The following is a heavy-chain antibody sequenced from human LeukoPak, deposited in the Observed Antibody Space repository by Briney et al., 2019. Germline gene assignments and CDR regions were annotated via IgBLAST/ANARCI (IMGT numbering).Heavy chain of an antibody. Sequence: PGGSLRLSCAASGFTVSSNYMSWVRQAPGKGLEWVANIKQDGSEKYYVDSVKGRFTISRDNAKNSLYLQMNSLRAEDTAVYYCARDFHLYYDFWSGYREYFDYWGQGTLVTVSS. CDR2: IKQDGSEK. V-gene: IGHV3-7*01. CDR3: ARDFHLYYDFWSGYREYFDY. D-gene: IGHD3-3*01. CDR1: GFTVSSNY. J-gene: IGHJ4*02.